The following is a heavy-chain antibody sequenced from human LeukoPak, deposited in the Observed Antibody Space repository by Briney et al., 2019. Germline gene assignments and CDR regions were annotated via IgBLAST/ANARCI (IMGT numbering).Heavy chain of an antibody. V-gene: IGHV4-59*01. D-gene: IGHD2-2*01. Sequence: SETLSLTCTVSGGSISSYYWSWIRQPPGKGLEWLGYIYYSGSTNYNPSLKSRVTISVDTSKNQFSLKMSSVTAADTAVYYCGGDRPYCRSTSFYEGWFDPLGQGTPGTVSS. J-gene: IGHJ5*01. CDR3: GGDRPYCRSTSFYEGWFDP. CDR2: IYYSGST. CDR1: GGSISSYY.